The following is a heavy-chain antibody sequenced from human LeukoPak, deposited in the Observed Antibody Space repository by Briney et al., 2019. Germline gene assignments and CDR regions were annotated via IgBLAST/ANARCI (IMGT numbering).Heavy chain of an antibody. J-gene: IGHJ3*02. CDR2: IKPDRTEK. Sequence: QPGGSLRFSCLAPGLPFGGDWMSWVRQAPGKGLEWLANIKPDRTEKYYVDSVKGRFPISRDNAKNSLYLQLNSLRAEDTAVYYCVRYYDPPVGDAFDIWGPGTMVTVSS. CDR3: VRYYDPPVGDAFDI. D-gene: IGHD3-22*01. CDR1: GLPFGGDW. V-gene: IGHV3-7*01.